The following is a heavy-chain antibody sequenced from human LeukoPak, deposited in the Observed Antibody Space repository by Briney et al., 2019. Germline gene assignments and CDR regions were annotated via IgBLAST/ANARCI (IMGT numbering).Heavy chain of an antibody. V-gene: IGHV5-51*01. CDR1: GYTFSNHW. J-gene: IGHJ4*02. D-gene: IGHD1-26*01. CDR2: IWPGDSDT. Sequence: GESLKISCKVSGYTFSNHWIGWVRQKPGKGLEWMGIIWPGDSDTRYSPSFQGQVTIPADKSTSTAYLQWSSLKASDTAMYYCARHDIVGATYYFDYWGQGTLVTVSS. CDR3: ARHDIVGATYYFDY.